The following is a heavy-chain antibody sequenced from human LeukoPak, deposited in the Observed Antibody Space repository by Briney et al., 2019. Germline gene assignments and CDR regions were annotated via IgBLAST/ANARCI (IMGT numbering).Heavy chain of an antibody. D-gene: IGHD3-10*01. J-gene: IGHJ5*02. V-gene: IGHV4-4*07. Sequence: SETLSLACTVSGGSISSYYWSWIRQPAGKGLEWIGRIYTSGSTNYNPSLKSRVTMSVDTSKNQFSLKLSSVTAADTAVYYCARVPPYGSGPYNWFDPWGQGTLVTVSS. CDR1: GGSISSYY. CDR2: IYTSGST. CDR3: ARVPPYGSGPYNWFDP.